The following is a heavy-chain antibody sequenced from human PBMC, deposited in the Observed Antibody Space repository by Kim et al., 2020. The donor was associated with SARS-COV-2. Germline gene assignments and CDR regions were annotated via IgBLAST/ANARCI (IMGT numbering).Heavy chain of an antibody. V-gene: IGHV3-11*01. CDR3: ARGAVPIFDP. D-gene: IGHD6-19*01. CDR1: GFTFSDHF. CDR2: ISNSGTTI. J-gene: IGHJ5*02. Sequence: GGSLRLSCAASGFTFSDHFMSWIRQAPGKGLEWVSYISNSGTTIYYADSVKGRFTISRDNAKNSLYLQMNSLRAEDTAVYYCARGAVPIFDPWGQGTLVTVSS.